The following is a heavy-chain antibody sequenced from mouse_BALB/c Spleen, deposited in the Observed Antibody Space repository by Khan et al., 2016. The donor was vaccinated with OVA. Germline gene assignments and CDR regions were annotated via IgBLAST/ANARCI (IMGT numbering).Heavy chain of an antibody. CDR3: AREWAAWFPY. CDR1: GYTFTDYN. Sequence: VQLVESGAELARPGASVKLSCKTSGYTFTDYNINWMRQRTGQGLEWIGEIYPGSDNTFYNEKFRGKATLTADKSSSTAYMQLSSLTSEDSAVYFCAREWAAWFPYWGQVTLVTVSA. CDR2: IYPGSDNT. J-gene: IGHJ3*01. V-gene: IGHV1-77*01.